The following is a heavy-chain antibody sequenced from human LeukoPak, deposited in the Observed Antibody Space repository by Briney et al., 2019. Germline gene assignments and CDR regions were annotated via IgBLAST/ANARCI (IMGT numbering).Heavy chain of an antibody. CDR2: IYYSGST. CDR3: ARGVAVAGGYYYYYYMDV. D-gene: IGHD6-19*01. V-gene: IGHV4-59*01. Sequence: SETLSLTCTVSGGSISIYYWSWIRQPPGKGLEWIGYIYYSGSTNYNPSLKSRVTISVDTSKNQFSLKLSSVTAADTAVYYCARGVAVAGGYYYYYYMDVWGKGTTVTISS. CDR1: GGSISIYY. J-gene: IGHJ6*03.